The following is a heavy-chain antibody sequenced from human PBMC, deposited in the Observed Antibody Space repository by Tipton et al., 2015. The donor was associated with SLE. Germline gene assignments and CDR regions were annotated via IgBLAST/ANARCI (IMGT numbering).Heavy chain of an antibody. CDR3: AGLYGDYDSDY. CDR2: IYYSGST. J-gene: IGHJ4*02. V-gene: IGHV4-59*04. CDR1: GVSITNSY. D-gene: IGHD4-17*01. Sequence: TLSLTCSVSGVSITNSYWSWIRQPPGKGPEWIGTIYYSGSTYYYPSLKSRITISVDTSKNQFSLKLSSVTAADTAVYYCAGLYGDYDSDYWGQGTLVTVSS.